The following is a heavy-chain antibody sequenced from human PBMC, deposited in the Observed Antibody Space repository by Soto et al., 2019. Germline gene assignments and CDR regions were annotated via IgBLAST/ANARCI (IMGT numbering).Heavy chain of an antibody. D-gene: IGHD2-2*01. CDR3: ARDPIIVVVPAAPPYNWFDP. CDR2: NNPNSGGT. V-gene: IGHV1-2*02. Sequence: ASVKVSCKASGYTFTGYYMHWVRQAPGQGLEWMGWNNPNSGGTNYAQKFQGRVTMTRDTSISTAYMELSRLRSDDTAVYYCARDPIIVVVPAAPPYNWFDPWGQGTLVTVSS. CDR1: GYTFTGYY. J-gene: IGHJ5*02.